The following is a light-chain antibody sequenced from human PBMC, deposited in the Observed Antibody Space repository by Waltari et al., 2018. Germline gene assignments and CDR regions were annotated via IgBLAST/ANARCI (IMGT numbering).Light chain of an antibody. CDR1: QSVSRA. J-gene: IGKJ1*01. CDR2: GAS. V-gene: IGKV3-20*01. CDR3: QHYLRLPVT. Sequence: EVVLTQSPGTLSLSRGERATVSCRASQSVSRALAWYQQKPGQAPLLLIYGASTRATGIPDRFSGSGSGTDISLTISRLEPDDFAVYYCQHYLRLPVTFGQGTTVEI.